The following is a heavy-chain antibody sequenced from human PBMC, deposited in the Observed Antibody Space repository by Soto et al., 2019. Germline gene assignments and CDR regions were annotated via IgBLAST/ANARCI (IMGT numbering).Heavy chain of an antibody. Sequence: ASVKGCCKSSGFTFVMYVIHWVRQAPGQGLEWMAWINAGNGHTTYSQKFQGRVTIIRDTSARTVYMELRSLRFDDTATYYCARAGWFAEGYFDFWGQGTPVTVSS. V-gene: IGHV1-3*01. CDR3: ARAGWFAEGYFDF. CDR1: GFTFVMYV. J-gene: IGHJ4*02. CDR2: INAGNGHT. D-gene: IGHD3-10*01.